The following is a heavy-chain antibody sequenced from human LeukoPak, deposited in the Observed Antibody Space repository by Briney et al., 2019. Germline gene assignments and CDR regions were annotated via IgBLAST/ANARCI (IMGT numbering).Heavy chain of an antibody. CDR3: ASSWAQNFGQLVEGWFDP. CDR1: GYTVTGYY. CDR2: INPNSGGT. V-gene: IGHV1-2*02. J-gene: IGHJ5*02. D-gene: IGHD6-6*01. Sequence: GASVKVSCKASGYTVTGYYMHWVRQAPGQGLEWMGWINPNSGGTNYAQKFQGRVTMTRDTSISTAYMELSRLRSDDTAVYYCASSWAQNFGQLVEGWFDPWGQGTLVTVSS.